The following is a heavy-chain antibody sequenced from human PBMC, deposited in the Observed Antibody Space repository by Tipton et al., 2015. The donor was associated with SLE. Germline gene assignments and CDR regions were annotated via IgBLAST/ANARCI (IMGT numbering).Heavy chain of an antibody. CDR1: GGSISSSSYY. V-gene: IGHV4-39*07. CDR2: IYHNGST. D-gene: IGHD3-22*01. CDR3: ARDRGYDSSGYYHAEYFQH. J-gene: IGHJ1*01. Sequence: TLSLTCTVSGGSISSSSYYWGWIRQPPGKGLEWIGEIYHNGSTNYNPSLKSRVTISVDKSKNQFSLKLSSVTAADTAVYYCARDRGYDSSGYYHAEYFQHWGQGTLVTVSS.